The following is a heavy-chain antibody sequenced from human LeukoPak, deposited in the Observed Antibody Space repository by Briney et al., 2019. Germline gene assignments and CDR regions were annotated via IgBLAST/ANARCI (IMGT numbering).Heavy chain of an antibody. V-gene: IGHV1-18*01. Sequence: ASVKVSCKASGYTFTSYGISWVRQAPGQGLEWMGWISAYNGNTNYAQKFQGRVTMTRDTSISTAYMELSRLRSDDTAVYYCARAVGVVKTLGWFDPWGQGTLVTVSS. CDR1: GYTFTSYG. CDR2: ISAYNGNT. D-gene: IGHD3-3*01. CDR3: ARAVGVVKTLGWFDP. J-gene: IGHJ5*02.